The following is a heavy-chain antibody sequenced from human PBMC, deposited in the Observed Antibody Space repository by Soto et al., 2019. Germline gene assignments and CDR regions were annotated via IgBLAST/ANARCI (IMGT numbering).Heavy chain of an antibody. Sequence: EVQLVESGGGLVQPGGSLRLSCEASGFTFRNYDMHWVRQGTGKGLEWVSGISAAGDADYADSVEGRFTNSRENAQSSFFLQMNRLRVGVTAVYYCARTDRDFYGLDVWGQGTTVIVSS. CDR2: ISAAGDA. J-gene: IGHJ6*02. CDR3: ARTDRDFYGLDV. CDR1: GFTFRNYD. V-gene: IGHV3-13*01.